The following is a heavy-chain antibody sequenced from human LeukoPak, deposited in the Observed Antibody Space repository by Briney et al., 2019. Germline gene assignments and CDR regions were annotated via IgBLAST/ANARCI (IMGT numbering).Heavy chain of an antibody. CDR2: IRYDGSNK. D-gene: IGHD2-2*02. CDR3: AKPVVPAAIRGYFDY. CDR1: GFTFSSYG. J-gene: IGHJ4*02. V-gene: IGHV3-30*02. Sequence: HPGRSLRLSCAASGFTFSSYGMHWVRQAPGKGLEWVAFIRYDGSNKYYADSVKGRFTISRDNSKNTLYLQMNSLRAEDTAVYYCAKPVVPAAIRGYFDYWGQGTLVTVSS.